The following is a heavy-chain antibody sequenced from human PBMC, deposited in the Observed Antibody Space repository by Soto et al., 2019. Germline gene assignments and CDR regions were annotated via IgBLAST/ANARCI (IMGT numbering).Heavy chain of an antibody. V-gene: IGHV4-61*01. CDR1: GGSVSSGSYC. D-gene: IGHD3-22*01. Sequence: QVQLQESGPGLVKPSETLSLTCAVSGGSVSSGSYCWTWIRQPPGKGLEWIGYIYYSGSTNYNPAHESRVTISVDTSKNQFSLELSSVTAADTAVYYCARDRSYYYDSSGFYGFDYWGQGTLVTVSS. CDR3: ARDRSYYYDSSGFYGFDY. CDR2: IYYSGST. J-gene: IGHJ4*02.